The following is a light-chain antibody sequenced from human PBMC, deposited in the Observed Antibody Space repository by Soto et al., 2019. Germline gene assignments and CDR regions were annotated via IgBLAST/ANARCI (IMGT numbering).Light chain of an antibody. CDR3: QQYNSYSQT. Sequence: DIQMTPSPSTLSASVGDRVTITCRASQSISSWLAWYQQKPGKAPKLLIYDASSLESGVPSRFSGSGSGTEFTLTISILQPDDFATYYCQQYNSYSQTFGQGTKVDIK. CDR1: QSISSW. J-gene: IGKJ1*01. V-gene: IGKV1-5*01. CDR2: DAS.